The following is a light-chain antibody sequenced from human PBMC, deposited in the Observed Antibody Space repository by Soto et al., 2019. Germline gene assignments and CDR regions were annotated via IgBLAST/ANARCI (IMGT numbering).Light chain of an antibody. V-gene: IGKV3D-15*01. CDR3: QKYNNWPLT. CDR2: GAS. J-gene: IGKJ5*01. Sequence: PSPAALSLSPGKSATLFCRASQSVSSNLAWYQQKTGQAPRLLISGASTRATGVPDRFSGSGSGTELNLTITSLQSEDFAVYCCQKYNNWPLTCGQGTRLEIK. CDR1: QSVSSN.